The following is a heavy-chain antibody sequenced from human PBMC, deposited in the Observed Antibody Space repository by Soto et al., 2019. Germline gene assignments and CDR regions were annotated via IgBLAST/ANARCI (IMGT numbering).Heavy chain of an antibody. V-gene: IGHV4-59*08. D-gene: IGHD3-3*01. CDR1: GGSISSYY. Sequence: QVQLQESGPGLVKPSETLSLTCTVSGGSISSYYWSWIRQPPGKGLEWIGYIYYSGSTNYNPSLKSRVTISVDTSKNQFSLKLSSVTAADTAVYYCARRSPATYYDFWSGYYTDYYYYYMDVWGKGTTVTVSS. CDR3: ARRSPATYYDFWSGYYTDYYYYYMDV. J-gene: IGHJ6*03. CDR2: IYYSGST.